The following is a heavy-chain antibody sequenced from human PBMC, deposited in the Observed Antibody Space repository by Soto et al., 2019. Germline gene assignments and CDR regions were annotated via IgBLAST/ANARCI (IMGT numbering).Heavy chain of an antibody. V-gene: IGHV3-7*01. Sequence: GGSLRLSCAASGFTFSSYWMSWVRQAPGKGLEWVANIKQDGSEKYYVDSVKGRFTISRDNAKNSLYLQMNSLRAEDTAVYYCARDTSTYYDFWSGYYRIEYYYYGMDVWGQGTTVTVSS. J-gene: IGHJ6*02. D-gene: IGHD3-3*01. CDR1: GFTFSSYW. CDR2: IKQDGSEK. CDR3: ARDTSTYYDFWSGYYRIEYYYYGMDV.